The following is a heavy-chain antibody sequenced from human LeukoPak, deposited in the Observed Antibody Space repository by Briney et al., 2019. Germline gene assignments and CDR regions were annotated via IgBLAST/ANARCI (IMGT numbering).Heavy chain of an antibody. CDR3: ASENCSGTSCSSFDY. J-gene: IGHJ4*02. CDR2: IFYGGTT. V-gene: IGHV4-39*01. D-gene: IGHD2-2*01. Sequence: PSETLSLTCTVSGGSISSRSYYWGWIRQPPGKGLEWIGSIFYGGTTYYNPSLKSRVTISVDTSKNQFSLRLSSVTAADTAVYYRASENCSGTSCSSFDYWGQGTLVTVSS. CDR1: GGSISSRSYY.